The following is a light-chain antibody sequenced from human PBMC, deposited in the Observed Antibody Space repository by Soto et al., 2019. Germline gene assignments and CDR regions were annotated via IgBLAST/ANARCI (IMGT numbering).Light chain of an antibody. CDR3: SSYTTTSRV. CDR1: SGFVGSFSL. CDR2: EVT. Sequence: QSALAQPASVSGSPGQSITISCTGTSGFVGSFSLVSWYQHHPGKVPKLIIYEVTNRPLGISDHFSGSKSGNTASLTISGLQTDDEAVYYCSSYTTTSRVFGGGTKLPVL. V-gene: IGLV2-14*02. J-gene: IGLJ3*02.